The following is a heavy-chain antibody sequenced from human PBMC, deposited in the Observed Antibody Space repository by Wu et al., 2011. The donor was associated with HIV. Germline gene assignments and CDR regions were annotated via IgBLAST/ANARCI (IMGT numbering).Heavy chain of an antibody. J-gene: IGHJ6*03. CDR3: ASTDCSSTSCYGHYYYYYMDV. Sequence: QVQLVQSGAEVKKPGSSVKVSCKASGDTFSTYGINWVRQAPGQGLEWMGGIIPILGTVKYAQKFQGRVTITADKSTSTAYMELSTLGSEDTAIYYCASTDCSSTSCYGHYYYYYMDVWGKGTTVTVSS. CDR2: IIPILGTV. CDR1: GDTFSTYG. D-gene: IGHD2-2*01. V-gene: IGHV1-69*14.